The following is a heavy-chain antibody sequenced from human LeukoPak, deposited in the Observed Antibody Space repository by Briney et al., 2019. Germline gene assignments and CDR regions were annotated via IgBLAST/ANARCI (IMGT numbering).Heavy chain of an antibody. V-gene: IGHV1-18*01. D-gene: IGHD3-3*01. J-gene: IGHJ4*02. CDR3: ARDLYGRITIFGAPYYFDY. CDR2: ISAYNGNT. CDR1: GYTFTSYG. Sequence: ASVKVSCKASGYTFTSYGISWVRQAPGQGLEWMGWISAYNGNTNYAQKLQGRVTMTTDTSTSTAYMALRSLRSDDTAVYYCARDLYGRITIFGAPYYFDYWGQGTLVTVSS.